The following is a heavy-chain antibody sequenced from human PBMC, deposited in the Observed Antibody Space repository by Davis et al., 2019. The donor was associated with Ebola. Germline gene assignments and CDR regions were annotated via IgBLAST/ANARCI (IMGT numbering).Heavy chain of an antibody. J-gene: IGHJ4*02. CDR1: GGSVSSSSFY. CDR3: ARGPTARFDY. D-gene: IGHD1-1*01. CDR2: VDYSGTT. Sequence: PSETLSLTCTVSGGSVSSSSFYWNWVRQPPGKGLEWIGTVDYSGTTYYNPSLKSRPTISIDTSKNQFSLKLNSVTAADTALYYCARGPTARFDYWGQGTLVTVSS. V-gene: IGHV4-39*07.